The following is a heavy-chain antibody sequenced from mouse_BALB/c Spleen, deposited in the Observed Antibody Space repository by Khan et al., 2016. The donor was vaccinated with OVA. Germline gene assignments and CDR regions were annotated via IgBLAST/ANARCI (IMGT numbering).Heavy chain of an antibody. Sequence: EVELVESGGDLVKPGGSLKLSCAASGFTFSSYSMSWVRQTPDKRLEWVASISSGGDYTYYQDSVKGRSTISRDNAKNTLYLQMSDLTSEDTAMYYCAVHLTGSFAYWGQGTLVTVSA. CDR3: AVHLTGSFAY. CDR2: ISSGGDYT. D-gene: IGHD4-1*01. J-gene: IGHJ3*01. V-gene: IGHV5-6*01. CDR1: GFTFSSYS.